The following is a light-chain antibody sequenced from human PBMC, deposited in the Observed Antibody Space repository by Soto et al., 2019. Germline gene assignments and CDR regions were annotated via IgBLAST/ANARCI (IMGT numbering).Light chain of an antibody. V-gene: IGKV3-15*01. CDR3: QRYGDWPLT. CDR1: QSVGNN. Sequence: EIVVTQSPATLSVSPGERATLSCRASQSVGNNFAWYQQKPGQAPRLLIFATSTWSTGVPARLSGSGSGPEFTLTISSLRSEDFAVYYCQRYGDWPLTFGGGAKVEIE. J-gene: IGKJ4*01. CDR2: ATS.